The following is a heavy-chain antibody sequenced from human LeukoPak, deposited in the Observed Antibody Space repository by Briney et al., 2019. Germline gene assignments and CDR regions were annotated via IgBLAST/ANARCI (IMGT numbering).Heavy chain of an antibody. CDR1: GGSFSGYY. Sequence: SETLSLTCAVYGGSFSGYYWSWIRQPPGKGLEWIGEINHSGSTNYNPSLKSRVTISVDTSKNQFSLKLSSVTAADTAVYYCARDHPGYCTNGVCYSDAFDIWGQGTMVTVSS. V-gene: IGHV4-34*01. CDR3: ARDHPGYCTNGVCYSDAFDI. D-gene: IGHD2-8*01. J-gene: IGHJ3*02. CDR2: INHSGST.